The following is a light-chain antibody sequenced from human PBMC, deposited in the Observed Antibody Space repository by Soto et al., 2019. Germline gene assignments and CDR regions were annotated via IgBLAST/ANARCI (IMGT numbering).Light chain of an antibody. Sequence: QSVLTQPASVSGSPGQSITISCTGTSSDVGGYNYVSWYQQHPGKAPKLMIYDVSNRPSGVSNRFSGSKSGNTASLTISGLQAEDEADYYCSSYTSISTYVFGTGPKVTVL. CDR3: SSYTSISTYV. V-gene: IGLV2-14*01. CDR2: DVS. J-gene: IGLJ1*01. CDR1: SSDVGGYNY.